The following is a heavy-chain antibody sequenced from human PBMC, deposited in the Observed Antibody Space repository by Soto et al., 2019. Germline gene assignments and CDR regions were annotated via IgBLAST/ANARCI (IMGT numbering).Heavy chain of an antibody. CDR2: IWYDGSNK. Sequence: GGSLRLSCAASGFTFSSYGMHWVRQAPGKGLEWVAVIWYDGSNKYYADSVKGRFTISRDNSKNTLYLQMNSLRAEDTAVYYCARELKVVVAATRVGWFDPWGQGTLVTVSS. CDR3: ARELKVVVAATRVGWFDP. J-gene: IGHJ5*02. V-gene: IGHV3-33*01. CDR1: GFTFSSYG. D-gene: IGHD2-15*01.